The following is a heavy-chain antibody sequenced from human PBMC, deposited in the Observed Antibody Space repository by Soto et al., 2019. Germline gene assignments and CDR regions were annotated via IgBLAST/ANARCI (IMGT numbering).Heavy chain of an antibody. CDR3: ARGPTGTAMVFRPYYYYYMDV. J-gene: IGHJ6*03. CDR1: GYTFTSYD. V-gene: IGHV1-8*01. CDR2: MNPNSGNT. D-gene: IGHD5-18*01. Sequence: ASVKVSCKASGYTFTSYDINWVRQATGQGLEWMGWMNPNSGNTGYAQKFQGRVTMTRNTSISAAYMELSSLRSEDTAVYYCARGPTGTAMVFRPYYYYYMDVWGKGTTVTV.